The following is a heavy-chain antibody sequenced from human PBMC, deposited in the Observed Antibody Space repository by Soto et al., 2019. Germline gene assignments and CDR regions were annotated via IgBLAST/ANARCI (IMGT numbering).Heavy chain of an antibody. CDR3: ASTAGILLWFGEARYYFDY. J-gene: IGHJ4*02. D-gene: IGHD3-10*01. V-gene: IGHV4-34*01. CDR2: INHSGST. CDR1: GGSFSGYY. Sequence: QVHLQQWGAGLLKPSETLSLTCAVYGGSFSGYYWSWIRQPPGKGLEWIGEINHSGSTNYNPSLKSRDTISVDKSKNQFSLKLSSVTAADTAVYYCASTAGILLWFGEARYYFDYWGQGTLVTV.